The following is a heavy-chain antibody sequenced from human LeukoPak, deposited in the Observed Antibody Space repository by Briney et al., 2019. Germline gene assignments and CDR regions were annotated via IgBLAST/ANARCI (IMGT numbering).Heavy chain of an antibody. V-gene: IGHV4-39*01. J-gene: IGHJ1*01. CDR1: GGSISSSSYY. CDR2: IYYSGST. CDR3: ARQVPGSFLFQH. D-gene: IGHD6-13*01. Sequence: SETLSLTCTVSGGSISSSSYYWGWIRQPPGKGLEWIGSIYYSGSTYYNPSLKSRVTISVDTSKNQFSLKLSSVTAADTAVYYCARQVPGSFLFQHWGQGTLVTVSS.